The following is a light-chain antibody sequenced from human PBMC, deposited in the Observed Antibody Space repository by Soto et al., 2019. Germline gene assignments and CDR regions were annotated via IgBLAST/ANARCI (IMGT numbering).Light chain of an antibody. CDR2: KAA. J-gene: IGKJ1*01. CDR3: QQYKDYSWT. CDR1: QSIGIW. V-gene: IGKV1-5*03. Sequence: IQMTQSPSTLSASVGDRVAITCRASQSIGIWLAWYQQKPGKAPRFLIYKAATLESGVPSRFSGRGSGTEFTLTISSLQPEDFGSYYCQQYKDYSWTFGQGTKVEIK.